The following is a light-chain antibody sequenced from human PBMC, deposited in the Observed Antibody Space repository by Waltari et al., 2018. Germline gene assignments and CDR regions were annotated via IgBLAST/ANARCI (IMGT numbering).Light chain of an antibody. CDR3: QQYEKSPLT. J-gene: IGKJ4*01. Sequence: EIVLTQSPGTLSLSPGERATLSCRASQSLSSRYLAWYHQKPGQTPSLLIHGASRRATGIPDRFSGSGSGTDFTLTISRLEPEDLGVYYCQQYEKSPLTCGGGTRVEI. CDR2: GAS. V-gene: IGKV3-20*01. CDR1: QSLSSRY.